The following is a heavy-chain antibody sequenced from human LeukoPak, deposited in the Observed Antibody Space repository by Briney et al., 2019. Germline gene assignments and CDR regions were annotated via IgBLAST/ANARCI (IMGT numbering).Heavy chain of an antibody. CDR2: IYSGGST. CDR3: AKEGDTDGYTSEFDP. J-gene: IGHJ5*02. V-gene: IGHV3-66*01. Sequence: GGSLRLSCAASGFTVSSNYMSWVRQAPGKGLEWVSVIYSGGSTYYADSVKGRFTISRDNSKNTLYLQMNSLRAEDTAVYYCAKEGDTDGYTSEFDPWGQGTLVTVSS. CDR1: GFTVSSNY. D-gene: IGHD5-18*01.